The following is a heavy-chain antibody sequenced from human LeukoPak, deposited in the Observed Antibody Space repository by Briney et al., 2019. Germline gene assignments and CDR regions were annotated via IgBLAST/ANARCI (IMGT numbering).Heavy chain of an antibody. CDR2: IYSSGST. CDR1: GGSISSYY. J-gene: IGHJ5*02. D-gene: IGHD3-22*01. Sequence: KASETLSLTCTVSGGSISSYYWSWIRQPPGKGLEWIGYIYSSGSTNYNPSLKSRVTISVDTSKNQFSLKLSSVTAADTAVYYCARHLGYYDSSGYQFDPWGQGTLVTVSS. V-gene: IGHV4-4*09. CDR3: ARHLGYYDSSGYQFDP.